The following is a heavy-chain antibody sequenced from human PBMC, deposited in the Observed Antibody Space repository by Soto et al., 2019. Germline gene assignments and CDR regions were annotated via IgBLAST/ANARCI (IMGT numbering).Heavy chain of an antibody. Sequence: PSETLSLTCTVSGGSISSGDYYWSWIRQPPGKGLEWIGYIYYSGSTYYNPSLKSRVTISVDTSKNQFSLKLSSVTAADTAVYYCARGRRITIFGVVIHEAHYYYGMDVWGQGTTVTVSS. J-gene: IGHJ6*02. D-gene: IGHD3-3*01. CDR3: ARGRRITIFGVVIHEAHYYYGMDV. CDR1: GGSISSGDYY. V-gene: IGHV4-30-4*01. CDR2: IYYSGST.